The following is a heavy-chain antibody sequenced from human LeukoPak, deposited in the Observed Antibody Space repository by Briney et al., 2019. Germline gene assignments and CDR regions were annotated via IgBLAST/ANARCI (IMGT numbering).Heavy chain of an antibody. CDR3: AKDRHYYGSGSTNWFDP. CDR2: IYSGGST. Sequence: PGGSLRLSCAASGFTVSSNYMSWVRQAPGKGLEWVSVIYSGGSTYYADSVKGRFTVSRDNSKNTLYLQMNSLRAEDTAVYYCAKDRHYYGSGSTNWFDPWGQGTLVTVSS. CDR1: GFTVSSNY. V-gene: IGHV3-53*01. J-gene: IGHJ5*02. D-gene: IGHD3-10*01.